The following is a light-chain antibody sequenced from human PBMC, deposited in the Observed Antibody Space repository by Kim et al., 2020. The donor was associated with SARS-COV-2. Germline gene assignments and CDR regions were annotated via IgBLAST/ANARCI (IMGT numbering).Light chain of an antibody. CDR1: QRVSRRY. Sequence: RERPPLFCRAQQRVSRRYLGRYQEETCQAPRALIYGASSRATCNPDRFSGSGAGADFTLTISRLGPGDFAVYYFQQYGRSPWAFGQGTKVEIK. J-gene: IGKJ1*01. CDR3: QQYGRSPWA. CDR2: GAS. V-gene: IGKV3-20*01.